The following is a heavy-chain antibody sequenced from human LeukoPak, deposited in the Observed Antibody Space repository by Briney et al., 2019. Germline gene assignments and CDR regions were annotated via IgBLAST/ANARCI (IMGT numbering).Heavy chain of an antibody. Sequence: SETLSLTCTVSGGSVSSGSYYRSWIRQPPGKGLEWIGYIYYSGSTNYNPSLKSRVTISVDTSKNQFSLKLSSVTAADTAMYYCAREWELLRFWFDPWGQGTLVTVSS. CDR3: AREWELLRFWFDP. J-gene: IGHJ5*02. CDR1: GGSVSSGSYY. D-gene: IGHD1-26*01. V-gene: IGHV4-61*01. CDR2: IYYSGST.